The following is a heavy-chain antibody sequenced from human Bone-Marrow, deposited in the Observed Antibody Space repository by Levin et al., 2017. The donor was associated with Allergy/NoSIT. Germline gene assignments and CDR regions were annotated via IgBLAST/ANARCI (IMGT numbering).Heavy chain of an antibody. J-gene: IGHJ6*02. Sequence: GGSLRLSCVASGFTLRSYEMNWVRQAPGKGLEWLSYISSSADTIYYADSVKGRFTISRDNAKHSLFLQMHSLRGEDTAVYYCARRLEKKYDFWSDDTLYQAMDVWGQGTTVTVSS. CDR1: GFTLRSYE. V-gene: IGHV3-48*03. CDR2: ISSSADTI. D-gene: IGHD3-3*01. CDR3: ARRLEKKYDFWSDDTLYQAMDV.